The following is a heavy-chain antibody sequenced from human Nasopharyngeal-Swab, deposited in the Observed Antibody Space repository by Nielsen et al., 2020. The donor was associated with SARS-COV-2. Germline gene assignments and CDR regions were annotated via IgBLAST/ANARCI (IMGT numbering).Heavy chain of an antibody. CDR1: GGTFSSYA. D-gene: IGHD6-13*01. CDR3: ARVKSPGYSSSWYRDYYGMAS. CDR2: IIPILGIA. J-gene: IGHJ6*02. V-gene: IGHV1-69*04. Sequence: SVKVSCKASGGTFSSYAISWVRQAPGQGLEWMGRIIPILGIANYAQKFQGRVTITADKSTSTAYMELSSLRSEDTAVYYCARVKSPGYSSSWYRDYYGMASGAKGPRSPSP.